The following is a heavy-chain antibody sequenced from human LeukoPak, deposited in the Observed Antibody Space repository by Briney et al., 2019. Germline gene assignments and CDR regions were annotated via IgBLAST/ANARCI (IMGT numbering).Heavy chain of an antibody. J-gene: IGHJ4*02. CDR1: GFTFSSYS. CDR2: ISSSSSYI. Sequence: GGSLRLSCAASGFTFSSYSMNWVRQAPGKGLEWVSSISSSSSYIHYADSVKGRFTISRDNAKNSLYLQMNSLRAEDTAVYYCARAAVAGYFDYWGQGTLVTVSS. V-gene: IGHV3-21*01. D-gene: IGHD6-19*01. CDR3: ARAAVAGYFDY.